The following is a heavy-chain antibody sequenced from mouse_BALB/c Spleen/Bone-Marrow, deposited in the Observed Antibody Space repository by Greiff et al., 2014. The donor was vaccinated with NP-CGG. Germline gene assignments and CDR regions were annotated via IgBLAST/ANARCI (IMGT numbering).Heavy chain of an antibody. Sequence: QVQLQQSGPGPVAPSQSLSITCTVSGFSLTSYGVHWVRQPPGKGLEWLGIIWAGGSTNYKSALMSRLSISKDNSKSQVFLKMNSLQTDDTAMYYCARDRRDYGKAWYFDVWGAGTTVTVSS. CDR3: ARDRRDYGKAWYFDV. J-gene: IGHJ1*01. V-gene: IGHV2-9*02. D-gene: IGHD2-1*01. CDR1: GFSLTSYG. CDR2: IWAGGST.